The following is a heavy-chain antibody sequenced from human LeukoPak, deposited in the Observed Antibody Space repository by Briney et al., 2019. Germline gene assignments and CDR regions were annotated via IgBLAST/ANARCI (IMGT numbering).Heavy chain of an antibody. CDR2: FDPEDGEP. J-gene: IGHJ4*02. CDR1: GYTLTELS. Sequence: GASVRPSSKVSGYTLTELSMHWVRQAPGKGLEWMGGFDPEDGEPIYAQKFQGRVTMTEDTSTDRAYMELSSLRSEDTAVYYCARMGYDSGGLDYWGQGTMVTVSS. D-gene: IGHD3-22*01. V-gene: IGHV1-24*01. CDR3: ARMGYDSGGLDY.